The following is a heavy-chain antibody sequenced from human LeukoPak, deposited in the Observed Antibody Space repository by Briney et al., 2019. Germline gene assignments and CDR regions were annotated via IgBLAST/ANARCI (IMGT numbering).Heavy chain of an antibody. CDR3: ARAVGPYDY. V-gene: IGHV3-33*01. CDR1: GFIFSTYG. J-gene: IGHJ4*02. CDR2: IWYDGSIK. D-gene: IGHD3-10*01. Sequence: GGSLRLSCAASGFIFSTYGMHWVRQAPGKGLEWVAVIWYDGSIKYYADSVKDRFTISRDNSKNTLYLQMNSLRAEDTGVYYCARAVGPYDYWGQGTPVTVSS.